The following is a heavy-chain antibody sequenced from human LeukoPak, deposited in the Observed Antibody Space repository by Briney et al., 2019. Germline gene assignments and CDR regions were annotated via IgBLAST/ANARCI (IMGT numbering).Heavy chain of an antibody. CDR1: GGSISNSTYY. V-gene: IGHV4-39*01. CDR3: ARQSSSSRPNFDY. CDR2: VYYTGGT. D-gene: IGHD6-6*01. J-gene: IGHJ4*02. Sequence: KPSETLSLTCTVSGGSISNSTYYWTWIRQPPGKGLEWSGSVYYTGGTFSHPSLKSRVTISLDTSKNQFSLKLTSVTAADTALYYCARQSSSSRPNFDYWGQGILVTVSS.